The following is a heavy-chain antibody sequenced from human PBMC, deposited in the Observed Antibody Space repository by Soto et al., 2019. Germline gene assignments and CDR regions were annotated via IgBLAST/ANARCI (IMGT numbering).Heavy chain of an antibody. CDR3: ATTRTYYYDSSGYYFDY. V-gene: IGHV3-9*01. CDR1: GFTFGDYA. CDR2: ISRNSGSI. D-gene: IGHD3-22*01. Sequence: GGSLRLSCAASGFTFGDYAMHWVRQAPGKGLEWVSGISRNSGSIGYADSVKGRFTISRDNAKNSLYLQMNSLRAEDTALYYCATTRTYYYDSSGYYFDYWGQGTLVTVSS. J-gene: IGHJ4*02.